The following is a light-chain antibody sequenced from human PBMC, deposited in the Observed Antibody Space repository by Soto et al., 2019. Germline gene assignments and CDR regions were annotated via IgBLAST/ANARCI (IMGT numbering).Light chain of an antibody. Sequence: IQMTQSPYYLSAYIGDRVTITCRASETINKYLNWYQQKQGKPPKLLIYNAATLPRGVTSRFSGRRPGTNFTLTITSLQPADFATYYCQQSYKTPQKLGHGTKVEIK. J-gene: IGKJ1*01. CDR1: ETINKY. CDR3: QQSYKTPQK. V-gene: IGKV1-39*01. CDR2: NAA.